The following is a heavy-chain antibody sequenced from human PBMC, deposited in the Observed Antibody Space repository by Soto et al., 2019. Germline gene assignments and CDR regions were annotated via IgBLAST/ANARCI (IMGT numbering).Heavy chain of an antibody. Sequence: PVLSLRLSCPVSEVTSSSYAMSWVRQAPGKGLEWVSAISGSGGSTYYADSVKGRFTISRDNSKNTLYLQMNSLRAEDTAVYYCAKETYSSSTNCYSAADYWGQGTLVTSPQ. CDR1: EVTSSSYA. V-gene: IGHV3-23*01. J-gene: IGHJ4*02. CDR3: AKETYSSSTNCYSAADY. CDR2: ISGSGGST. D-gene: IGHD2-2*01.